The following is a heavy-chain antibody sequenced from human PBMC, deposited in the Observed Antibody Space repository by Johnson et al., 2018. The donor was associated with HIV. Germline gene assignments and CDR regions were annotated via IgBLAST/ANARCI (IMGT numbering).Heavy chain of an antibody. CDR1: GFTFTNAW. J-gene: IGHJ3*02. CDR2: INQDGNDE. Sequence: VQLVESGGGLVQPGGSLRLSCTVSGFTFTNAWMSWVRQAPGKGLEWVANINQDGNDEYYVDSLEGRFTISRDNAKNSLYLQMNSLRAEDTAVYYCASQVRGLWLGADAFDIWGQGTMVTVSS. V-gene: IGHV3-7*05. CDR3: ASQVRGLWLGADAFDI. D-gene: IGHD3-10*01.